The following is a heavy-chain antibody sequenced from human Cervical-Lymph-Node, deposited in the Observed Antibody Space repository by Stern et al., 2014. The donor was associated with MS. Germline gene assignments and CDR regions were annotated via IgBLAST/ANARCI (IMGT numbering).Heavy chain of an antibody. V-gene: IGHV3-15*01. CDR2: IKIKSDGGTT. CDR1: GFTFTNAW. D-gene: IGHD2-2*01. J-gene: IGHJ6*02. CDR3: TTAGCSSSSCFHYYYGMDV. Sequence: EVQLVESGGGLVKPGGSLRLSCAASGFTFTNAWMNWVRQSPGQGLEWVGRIKIKSDGGTTDYAAPVKGRFTISRNDSENTLYLQMNSLKTEDTAVYYCTTAGCSSSSCFHYYYGMDVWGQGTTVTVSS.